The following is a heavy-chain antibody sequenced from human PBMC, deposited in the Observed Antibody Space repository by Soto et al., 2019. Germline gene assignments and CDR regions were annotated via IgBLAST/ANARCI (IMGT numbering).Heavy chain of an antibody. CDR2: IDWDDDK. J-gene: IGHJ6*02. D-gene: IGHD6-19*01. CDR1: GFSLSTSGMC. CDR3: ARNPGYSSGWYYGGMDV. Sequence: SGPTLVNPTQTLTLTCTFSGFSLSTSGMCVSWIRQPPGKALEWLALIDWDDDKYYSTSLKTRLTISKDTSKNQVVLTMANMDPVDTATYYCARNPGYSSGWYYGGMDVWGQGTTVTVSS. V-gene: IGHV2-70*01.